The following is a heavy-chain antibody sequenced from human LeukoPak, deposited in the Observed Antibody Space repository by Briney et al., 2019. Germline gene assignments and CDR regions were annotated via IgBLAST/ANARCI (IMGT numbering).Heavy chain of an antibody. CDR3: ARVSIYYYDSSGYSPAVFDY. V-gene: IGHV4-59*12. CDR1: GGSISSYY. D-gene: IGHD3-22*01. J-gene: IGHJ4*02. Sequence: PSETLSLTCTVSGGSISSYYWSWIRQPPGKGLEWIGSIYHSGSTYYNPSLKSRVTISVDTSKNQFSLKLSSVTAADTAVYYCARVSIYYYDSSGYSPAVFDYWGQGTLVTVSS. CDR2: IYHSGST.